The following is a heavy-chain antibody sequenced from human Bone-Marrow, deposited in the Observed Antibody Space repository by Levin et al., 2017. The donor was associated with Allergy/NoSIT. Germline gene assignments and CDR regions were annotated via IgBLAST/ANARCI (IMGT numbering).Heavy chain of an antibody. D-gene: IGHD5-18*01. CDR2: LSSNSSYI. V-gene: IGHV3-21*01. CDR3: ASGSGFRGYTYGAFYFAS. Sequence: GGSLRLSCAASGFSFNNYHMNWLRQAPGKGLEWVASLSSNSSYIFYADSVKGRFTISRDNAKNSLFLQMNSLTAEDTAVYYCASGSGFRGYTYGAFYFASWGQGTLVTVSS. CDR1: GFSFNNYH. J-gene: IGHJ4*02.